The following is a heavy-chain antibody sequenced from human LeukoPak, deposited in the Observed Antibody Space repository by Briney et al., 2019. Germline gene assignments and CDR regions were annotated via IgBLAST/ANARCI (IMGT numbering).Heavy chain of an antibody. J-gene: IGHJ4*02. D-gene: IGHD2-21*02. V-gene: IGHV3-53*01. CDR3: ARTDCGGDCYFDY. CDR2: IHSGGST. Sequence: GGSLRLSCAASGFTVSSNYMSWVRQAPGKGLEWVSVIHSGGSTYYADSVKGRFTISRDNSKNTLYLRMNSLRAEDTAVYYCARTDCGGDCYFDYWGQGTLVTVSS. CDR1: GFTVSSNY.